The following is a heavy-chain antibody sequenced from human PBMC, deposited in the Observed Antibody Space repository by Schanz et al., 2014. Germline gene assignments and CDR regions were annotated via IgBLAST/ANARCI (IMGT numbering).Heavy chain of an antibody. D-gene: IGHD1-20*01. V-gene: IGHV3-30*18. CDR3: AKDYSPYKGPLQASDY. J-gene: IGHJ4*02. CDR1: GFTFSSYG. Sequence: QVQLVESGGGVVQPGRSLRLSCAASGFTFSSYGMHWVRQAPGKGLEWVAVISYDGSNKYYADSVMGRFTISRDNSKNTLYLQMNSLRAEDTAVYYCAKDYSPYKGPLQASDYWGQGTLVTVSS. CDR2: ISYDGSNK.